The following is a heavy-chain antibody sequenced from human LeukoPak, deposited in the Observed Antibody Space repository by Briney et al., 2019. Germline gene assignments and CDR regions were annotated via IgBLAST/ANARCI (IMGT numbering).Heavy chain of an antibody. CDR2: IYYSGST. Sequence: PSETLSLTCTVSGGSISSSSYYWGWIRQPPGKGLEWIGSIYYSGSTYYNPSLKSRVTISVDTSKNQFSLKLSSVTAADTAVYYCARGPHYGGSNYYYYYYMDVWGKGTTVTVSS. D-gene: IGHD4-23*01. V-gene: IGHV4-39*07. CDR1: GGSISSSSYY. J-gene: IGHJ6*03. CDR3: ARGPHYGGSNYYYYYYMDV.